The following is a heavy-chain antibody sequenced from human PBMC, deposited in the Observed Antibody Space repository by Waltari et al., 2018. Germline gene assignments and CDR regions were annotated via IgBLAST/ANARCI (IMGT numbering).Heavy chain of an antibody. D-gene: IGHD1-26*01. Sequence: EVQLVESGGGLVQPGGSLTPSCTDSGFTSSSSEMNWVRQAPGKGLEWISYISDSGSAIYYADSVKGRFTISRDNAKKSLYLQMNSLRDDDTGVYYCAKIAVTGSHYWYFDLWGRGTLVTVSS. CDR1: GFTSSSSE. CDR3: AKIAVTGSHYWYFDL. J-gene: IGHJ2*01. CDR2: ISDSGSAI. V-gene: IGHV3-48*03.